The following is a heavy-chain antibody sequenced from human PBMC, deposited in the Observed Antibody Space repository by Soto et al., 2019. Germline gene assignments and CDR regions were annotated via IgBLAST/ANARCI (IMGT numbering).Heavy chain of an antibody. Sequence: RESLKISCQGSGSSFTSNWLGWVRQMPGKGLEWMGIINPADSDIKYSPSFQGQVTISADKSIGTAYLQWSSLKASDTAMYYCARHQRDDASRKIDCWGQGTLVTVSS. CDR2: INPADSDI. D-gene: IGHD3-16*01. J-gene: IGHJ4*02. CDR3: ARHQRDDASRKIDC. V-gene: IGHV5-51*01. CDR1: GSSFTSNW.